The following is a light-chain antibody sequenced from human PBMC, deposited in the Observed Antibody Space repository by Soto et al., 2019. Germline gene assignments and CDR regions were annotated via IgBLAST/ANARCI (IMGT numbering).Light chain of an antibody. CDR3: LLSYTGRLYV. Sequence: QAVVTQEPSLTVSPGGTVTLTCGSSTGPVTNGHFPYWFQQKPGQAPRPLIYDTDNKHSWTPARFSASLLGDKAALTLSGALPEDEADDYCLLSYTGRLYVFGPGTKLTVL. CDR1: TGPVTNGHF. CDR2: DTD. J-gene: IGLJ1*01. V-gene: IGLV7-46*01.